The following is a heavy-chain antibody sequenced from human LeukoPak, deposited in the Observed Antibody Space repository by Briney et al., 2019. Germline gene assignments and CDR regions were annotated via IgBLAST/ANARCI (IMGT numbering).Heavy chain of an antibody. J-gene: IGHJ4*02. CDR2: ISYDGSNK. D-gene: IGHD6-13*01. Sequence: QSGGSLRLSCAASGFTFSSYGMHWVRQAPGKGLEGVTVISYDGSNKYYADSVKGRFTISRDNSKNTLYLQMNSLRAEDTAVYYCAKDRSSSWTLDYWGQGNLVTVSS. CDR3: AKDRSSSWTLDY. CDR1: GFTFSSYG. V-gene: IGHV3-30*18.